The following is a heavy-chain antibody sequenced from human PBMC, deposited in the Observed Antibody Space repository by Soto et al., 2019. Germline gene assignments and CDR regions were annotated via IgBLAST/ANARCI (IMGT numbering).Heavy chain of an antibody. V-gene: IGHV3-53*01. J-gene: IGHJ5*02. CDR1: GFTVSSNY. CDR2: IYSGGST. D-gene: IGHD3-22*01. CDR3: ARERYYYDSSGYYGRHWFDP. Sequence: LRLSCAASGFTVSSNYMSWVRQAPGKGLEWVSVIYSGGSTYYADSVKGRFTISRDNSKNTLYLQMNSLRAEDTAVYYCARERYYYDSSGYYGRHWFDPWGQGTLVTVSS.